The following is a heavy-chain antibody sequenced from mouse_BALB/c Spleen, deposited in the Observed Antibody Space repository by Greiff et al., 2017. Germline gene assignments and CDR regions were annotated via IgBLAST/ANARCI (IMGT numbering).Heavy chain of an antibody. CDR1: GFTFKTYA. CDR3: VRLPHYDYNYFDY. CDR2: IRSKSNKYAT. J-gene: IGHJ2*01. V-gene: IGHV10-1*02. D-gene: IGHD2-4*01. Sequence: EVKLVESGGGLVQPKGSLKLSCAASGFTFKTYAMNWVRQAPGKGLEWVARIRSKSNKYATYYADSVKDRFTISRDDSQSMLYLQMNNLKTEDTAMYYCVRLPHYDYNYFDYWGQGTTLTVSS.